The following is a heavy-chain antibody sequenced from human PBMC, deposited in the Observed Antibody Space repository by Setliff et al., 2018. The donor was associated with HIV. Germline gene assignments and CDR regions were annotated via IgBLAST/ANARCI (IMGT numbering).Heavy chain of an antibody. J-gene: IGHJ4*02. V-gene: IGHV4-31*03. D-gene: IGHD3-16*02. CDR1: SGPISNGGFY. CDR2: IYYSGGT. CDR3: ARGLDVWGTYRYRNYFDY. Sequence: SETLSLTCTVSSGPISNGGFYWSWIRHHPGKGLEWIGYIYYSGGTYYSPSLKSRVSMSIDTFKNQFSLNLTSVTAADTAVYYCARGLDVWGTYRYRNYFDYWGQGTLVTVSS.